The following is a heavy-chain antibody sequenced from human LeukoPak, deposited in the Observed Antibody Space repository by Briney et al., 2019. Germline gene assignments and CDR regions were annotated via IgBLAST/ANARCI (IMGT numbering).Heavy chain of an antibody. CDR3: ARITGRAVGFDY. J-gene: IGHJ4*02. V-gene: IGHV1-3*01. D-gene: IGHD6-19*01. Sequence: KFQGRVTITRDTSASTAYMELSSLRSEDTAVYYCARITGRAVGFDYWGQGTLVTVSS.